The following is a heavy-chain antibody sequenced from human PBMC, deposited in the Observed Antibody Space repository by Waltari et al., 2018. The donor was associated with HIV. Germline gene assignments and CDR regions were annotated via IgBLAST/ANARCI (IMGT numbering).Heavy chain of an antibody. CDR3: AKSYGDYLRRYFFDY. D-gene: IGHD4-17*01. CDR2: ISGSGGTT. V-gene: IGHV3-23*01. CDR1: ELTFHKYA. J-gene: IGHJ4*02. Sequence: EALLLESGGDLVRPGGSLSLSCVASELTFHKYALSWFRQAPGKGLEWVASISGSGGTTYYADSVKGRFTVSRDNSKNTMYLQMNSLRAGDTAIYYCAKSYGDYLRRYFFDYWGQGTLVTVSS.